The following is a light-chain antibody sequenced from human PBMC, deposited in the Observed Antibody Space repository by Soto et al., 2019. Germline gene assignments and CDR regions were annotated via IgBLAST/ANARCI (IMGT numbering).Light chain of an antibody. CDR1: SSDVGGYNY. CDR2: EVS. V-gene: IGLV2-14*01. J-gene: IGLJ1*01. CDR3: SSYTSTSIDYV. Sequence: QSALTQPASVSGSPGQSITISCTGTSSDVGGYNYVSWYQQHPGKAPKLMIYEVSNRPSGVSNRFSGSKSGNTASLTISGLQLEDEAEYYYSSYTSTSIDYVFGTGTKLTVL.